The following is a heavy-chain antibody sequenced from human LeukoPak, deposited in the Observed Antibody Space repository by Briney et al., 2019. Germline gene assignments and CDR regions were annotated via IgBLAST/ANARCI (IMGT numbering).Heavy chain of an antibody. J-gene: IGHJ5*02. Sequence: ASVKVSCKASGGTFSSYAISWVRQAPGQGLEWMGGIIPIFGTANYAQKFQGRVTITTDESTSTAYMELSSLRSEDTAVYYCARQYGSSSLWYWFDPWGQGTLVTVSS. CDR3: ARQYGSSSLWYWFDP. CDR1: GGTFSSYA. V-gene: IGHV1-69*05. CDR2: IIPIFGTA. D-gene: IGHD6-6*01.